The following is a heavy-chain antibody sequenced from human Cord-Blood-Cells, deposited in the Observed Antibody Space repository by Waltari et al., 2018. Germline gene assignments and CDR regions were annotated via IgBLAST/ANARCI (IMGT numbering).Heavy chain of an antibody. CDR2: INHSGST. D-gene: IGHD7-27*01. Sequence: QVQLQQWGAGLLKPSETLSLPCAVYGGSFSGYYWGWIRQPPGKGLEWIGEINHSGSTNYNPSLKSRVTISVDTSKNQFSLKLSSVTAADTAVYYCASRCQLGIGLTSDYWGQGTLVTVSS. CDR1: GGSFSGYY. CDR3: ASRCQLGIGLTSDY. V-gene: IGHV4-34*01. J-gene: IGHJ4*02.